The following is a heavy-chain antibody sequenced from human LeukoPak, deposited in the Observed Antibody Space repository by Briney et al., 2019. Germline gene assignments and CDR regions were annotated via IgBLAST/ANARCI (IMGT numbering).Heavy chain of an antibody. CDR1: GFTFSDYG. CDR3: GRDLSTFDY. Sequence: GGSLRLSCAASGFTFSDYGMHWVRQAPGKGLEWVAVISYDASNKYYPVSVEGRFTISRDNAKNSLYLQMNSLRAEDTAVYYCGRDLSTFDYWGQGTLVTVSS. V-gene: IGHV3-30*03. CDR2: ISYDASNK. D-gene: IGHD5/OR15-5a*01. J-gene: IGHJ4*02.